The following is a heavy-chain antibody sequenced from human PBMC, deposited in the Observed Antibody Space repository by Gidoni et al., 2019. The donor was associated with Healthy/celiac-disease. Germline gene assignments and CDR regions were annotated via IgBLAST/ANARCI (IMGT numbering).Heavy chain of an antibody. Sequence: QVQLQQWGAGLLKPSETLSLTCAVYGGSFSGYYWSWIRQPPGTGLEWIGEINHSGSTNYNPSLKSRVTISVDTSKNQFSLKLSSVTAADTAVYYCARVFVPPTAMSWPYCSSTSCYTARRYYMDVWGKGTTVTVSS. CDR2: INHSGST. V-gene: IGHV4-34*01. CDR1: GGSFSGYY. D-gene: IGHD2-2*02. J-gene: IGHJ6*03. CDR3: ARVFVPPTAMSWPYCSSTSCYTARRYYMDV.